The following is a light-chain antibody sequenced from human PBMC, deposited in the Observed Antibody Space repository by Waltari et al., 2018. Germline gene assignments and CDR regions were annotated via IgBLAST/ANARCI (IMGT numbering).Light chain of an antibody. CDR1: SLRHYY. Sequence: SSELTQDPAVSVALGQTVRITCQGSSLRHYYANWYQQKAGQAPVLVVYDKNNRPSGIPDRFSGYRSGDTASLTITGAQAEDEADYYCNSRESRDKYIFVFGTGTKVTVL. V-gene: IGLV3-19*01. J-gene: IGLJ1*01. CDR2: DKN. CDR3: NSRESRDKYIFV.